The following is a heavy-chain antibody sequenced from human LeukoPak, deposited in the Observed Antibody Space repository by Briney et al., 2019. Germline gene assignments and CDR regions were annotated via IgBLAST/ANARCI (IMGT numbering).Heavy chain of an antibody. CDR2: IYYSGST. V-gene: IGHV4-59*12. D-gene: IGHD3-10*01. CDR1: GGSISSYY. CDR3: ARTIYGSGSYFDY. J-gene: IGHJ4*02. Sequence: SETLSLTCTVSGGSISSYYWSWIRQPPGKGLEWIGYIYYSGSTNYNPSLKSRVTMSVDTSKNQFSLKLSSVTAADTAVYYCARTIYGSGSYFDYWGQGTLVTVSS.